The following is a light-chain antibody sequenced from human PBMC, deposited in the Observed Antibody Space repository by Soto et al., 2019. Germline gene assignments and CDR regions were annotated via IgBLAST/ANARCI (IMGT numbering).Light chain of an antibody. J-gene: IGKJ5*01. CDR3: QQRNYWQVT. V-gene: IGKV3-11*01. Sequence: EVVLTQSPVTLSLSPAERATLSCRASQSVSSYLAWYQQKPGQAPRLLIYDVSNRAIGIPARFSGSGSGTDFTLTISSLEPEDFAVYYCQQRNYWQVTFGQGTRLEIK. CDR1: QSVSSY. CDR2: DVS.